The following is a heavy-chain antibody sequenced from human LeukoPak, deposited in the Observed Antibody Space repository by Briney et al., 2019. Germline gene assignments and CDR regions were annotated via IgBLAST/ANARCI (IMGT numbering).Heavy chain of an antibody. CDR3: ARGRTMTTVTGYFDY. Sequence: ASVKVSCKASGYTFTSYDINWVRQATGQGLEWVGWMNPNSGNTGYAQKFQGRVTMTRDTSISTAYMELSSLRSEDTAVYYCARGRTMTTVTGYFDYWGQGTLVTVSS. D-gene: IGHD4-17*01. V-gene: IGHV1-8*01. CDR1: GYTFTSYD. CDR2: MNPNSGNT. J-gene: IGHJ4*02.